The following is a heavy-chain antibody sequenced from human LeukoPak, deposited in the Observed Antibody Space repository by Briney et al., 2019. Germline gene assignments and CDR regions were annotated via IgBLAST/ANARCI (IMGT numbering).Heavy chain of an antibody. CDR3: AKDRGNFWSGYYPPVDY. CDR1: GFTFSSYA. D-gene: IGHD3-3*01. V-gene: IGHV3-23*01. J-gene: IGHJ4*02. Sequence: GGSLRLSCAASGFTFSSYAMSWVRQAPGKGLEWVSGISGSDGSTYYADSVKGRFTISRDNSKSKLYLQMSSLRAEDTAVYYCAKDRGNFWSGYYPPVDYWGQGALVTVSS. CDR2: ISGSDGST.